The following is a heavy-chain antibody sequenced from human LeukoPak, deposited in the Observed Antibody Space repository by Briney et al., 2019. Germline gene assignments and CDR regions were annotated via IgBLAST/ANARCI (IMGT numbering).Heavy chain of an antibody. CDR1: GFTVSRNY. D-gene: IGHD3-10*02. Sequence: GGSLRLSCAASGFTVSRNYMSWVRQAPGKGLEWVSYVSSSGSTIYYADSVKGRFTISRDNAKNSLYLQMNSLRAEDTAVYYCAELGITMIGGVWGKGTTVTISS. V-gene: IGHV3-48*03. CDR2: VSSSGSTI. J-gene: IGHJ6*04. CDR3: AELGITMIGGV.